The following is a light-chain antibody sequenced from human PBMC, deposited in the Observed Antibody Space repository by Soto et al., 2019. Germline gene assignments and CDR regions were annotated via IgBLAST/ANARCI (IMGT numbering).Light chain of an antibody. V-gene: IGKV1-6*02. CDR1: QDIGND. CDR3: LQVFNFPRA. J-gene: IGKJ1*01. CDR2: AAS. Sequence: AIQMTQSPSSLAGSVGDRLTITCRASQDIGNDLGWYQQKPGKAPKLLIDAASSLQSGVSSRFSGSGSGTEFTLTISSLQPEDFATYYCLQVFNFPRAFGQGTKVDSK.